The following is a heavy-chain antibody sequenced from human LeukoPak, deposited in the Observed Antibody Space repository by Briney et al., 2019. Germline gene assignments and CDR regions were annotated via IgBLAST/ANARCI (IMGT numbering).Heavy chain of an antibody. CDR2: IKPDGSEK. J-gene: IGHJ5*02. CDR1: GFTYSHYW. V-gene: IGHV3-7*01. CDR3: VRDLDH. Sequence: GGSLRLSCAASGFTYSHYWMDWVRQVPGRGLEWVANIKPDGSEKFYLNSVKGRFSISRDNAMNSLSLQMDSLRAEDSAVYYCVRDLDHWGQGILVTVSS.